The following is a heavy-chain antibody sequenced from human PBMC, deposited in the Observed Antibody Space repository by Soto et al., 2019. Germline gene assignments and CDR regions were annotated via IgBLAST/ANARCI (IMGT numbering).Heavy chain of an antibody. CDR2: IDQVESEK. J-gene: IGHJ4*02. V-gene: IGHV3-7*03. CDR1: CFPFRNYW. CDR3: ARDSKYGGSYCFDR. D-gene: IGHD1-26*01. Sequence: PGGSLRPSCAASCFPFRNYWMTWVRQAPGTGLGWVANIDQVESEKYYVQSVKGRFTISRDNAKNSLYLQTESLRARDSAVYYCARDSKYGGSYCFDRWGQGTLVTVSS.